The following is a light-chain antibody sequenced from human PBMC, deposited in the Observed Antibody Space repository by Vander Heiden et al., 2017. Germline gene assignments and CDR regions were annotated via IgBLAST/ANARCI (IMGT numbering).Light chain of an antibody. CDR3: AAWDDNLSAWV. Sequence: QSVLTQALSASGTPGQRVTISCSGSNSNIGSNYVYWFQQFPGTAPKLLIYKDNQRPSGVPDRVSGSKSGTSASLAISGVRSGDEADYHCAAWDDNLSAWVFGGGTKLTVL. CDR2: KDN. CDR1: NSNIGSNY. J-gene: IGLJ3*02. V-gene: IGLV1-47*01.